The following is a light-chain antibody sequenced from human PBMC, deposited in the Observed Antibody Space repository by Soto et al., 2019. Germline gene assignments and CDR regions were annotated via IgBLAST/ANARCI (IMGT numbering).Light chain of an antibody. CDR3: QQYGSSPPWT. Sequence: EIVLTQSPGTLSLSPGERATLSCLARQSVSSSYLAWYQQKPGQAPRLLIYGASSRATGIPDRFSGSGSGTDFTLTISRLEPEDFAVYYCQQYGSSPPWTFGQGTKVDI. J-gene: IGKJ1*01. V-gene: IGKV3-20*01. CDR1: QSVSSSY. CDR2: GAS.